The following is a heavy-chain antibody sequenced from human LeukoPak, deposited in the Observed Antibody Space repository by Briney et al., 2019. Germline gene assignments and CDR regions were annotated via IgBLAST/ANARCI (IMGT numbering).Heavy chain of an antibody. CDR1: GGSFSGYY. CDR2: IYYSGST. J-gene: IGHJ4*02. D-gene: IGHD4-23*01. CDR3: ARGGNSVAFDY. Sequence: SETLSLTCAVYGGSFSGYYWSWIRQPPGKGLEWIGYIYYSGSTYYNPSLKSRVTISVDTSKNQFSLKLSSVTAADTAVYYCARGGNSVAFDYWGQGTLVTVSS. V-gene: IGHV4-34*09.